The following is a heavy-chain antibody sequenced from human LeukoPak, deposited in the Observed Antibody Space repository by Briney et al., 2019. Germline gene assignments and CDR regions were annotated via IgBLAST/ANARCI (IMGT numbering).Heavy chain of an antibody. CDR3: ARGREGGFCSSTSCLFDY. CDR1: GGSIRSYH. CDR2: TSYSGST. D-gene: IGHD2-2*01. Sequence: NPSETLSLTCAVSGGSIRSYHWSWIRQPPGKGLEWIGYTSYSGSTNYNPSLKSRVTISVETSKNQFSLKLTSMTAADTAVYYCARGREGGFCSSTSCLFDYWGQGTLVTVSS. V-gene: IGHV4-59*01. J-gene: IGHJ4*02.